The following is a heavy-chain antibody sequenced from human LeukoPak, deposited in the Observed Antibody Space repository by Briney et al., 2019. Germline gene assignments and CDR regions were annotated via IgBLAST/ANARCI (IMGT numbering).Heavy chain of an antibody. Sequence: GGSLRLSCEVSGFTFSTYDMNWVRQAPGKGLEWVSYISETSSPIYYADSVRGRFTISRDNAKNSLYLQMNSLRAEDTAVYYCARDPGYGYSDAFDIWGQGTMVTVSS. CDR1: GFTFSTYD. CDR2: ISETSSPI. CDR3: ARDPGYGYSDAFDI. J-gene: IGHJ3*02. V-gene: IGHV3-48*01. D-gene: IGHD5-18*01.